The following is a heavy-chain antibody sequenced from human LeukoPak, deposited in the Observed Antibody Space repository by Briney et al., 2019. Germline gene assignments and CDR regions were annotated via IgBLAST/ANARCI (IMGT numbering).Heavy chain of an antibody. CDR1: GFTFSSYE. CDR2: VSYDGSNK. D-gene: IGHD6-19*01. Sequence: GGSLRLSCAASGFTFSSYEMNWVRQAPGKGLEWVAVVSYDGSNKYYADSVKGRFTISRDNSNNTLYVQMNSLRAEDTAVYYCAKSRSGWHFDYWGQGILVTVSS. V-gene: IGHV3-30*18. J-gene: IGHJ4*02. CDR3: AKSRSGWHFDY.